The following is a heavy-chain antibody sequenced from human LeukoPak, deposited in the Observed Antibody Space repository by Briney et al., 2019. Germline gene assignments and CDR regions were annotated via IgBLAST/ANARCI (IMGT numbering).Heavy chain of an antibody. CDR2: ISYDGRNK. J-gene: IGHJ3*01. D-gene: IGHD2-15*01. V-gene: IGHV3-30*18. CDR1: GFTFNNHD. CDR3: AKPRDIDSWAFDV. Sequence: GRSLRLSCAASGFTFNNHDMHWVRQAPGKGLEWVAGISYDGRNKYYADSVKGRLTISRDNSKNTLNLQMNSLRTEDTAVYYCAKPRDIDSWAFDVWGQGTMVTVS.